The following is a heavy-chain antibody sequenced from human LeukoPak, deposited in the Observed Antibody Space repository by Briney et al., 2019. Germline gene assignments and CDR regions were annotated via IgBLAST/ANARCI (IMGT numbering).Heavy chain of an antibody. D-gene: IGHD2-15*01. CDR1: GFSFSDYG. V-gene: IGHV3-30*02. J-gene: IGHJ3*02. CDR3: ASPLAATPDDAFDI. Sequence: PGGSLRLSCAASGFSFSDYGTHWVRQAPGKGLEWVTFMQYDGSVIFYADSVKGRFTISRDNSKNTVYLQMSSLRSEDTAVYYCASPLAATPDDAFDIWGQGTMVTVSS. CDR2: MQYDGSVI.